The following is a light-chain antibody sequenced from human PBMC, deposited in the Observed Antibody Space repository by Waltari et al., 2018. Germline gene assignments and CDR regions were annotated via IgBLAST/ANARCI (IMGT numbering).Light chain of an antibody. CDR3: QQYNTYWT. V-gene: IGKV1-5*03. Sequence: IQLTQSPSPLSASVGDRVTITCRASQNINSWLAWYQQKPGKAPKLLIYKASSLESGVPSRFSGSGSGTEFSLTISGLQPDDSATYYCQQYNTYWTFGQGTKVEIK. J-gene: IGKJ1*01. CDR1: QNINSW. CDR2: KAS.